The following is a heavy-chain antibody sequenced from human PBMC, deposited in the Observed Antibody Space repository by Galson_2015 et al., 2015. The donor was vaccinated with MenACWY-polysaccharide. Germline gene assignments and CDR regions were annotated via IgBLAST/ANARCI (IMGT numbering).Heavy chain of an antibody. Sequence: PALVKPTQTLSLTCTFSGFSVTATGVGVGWIRQPPGKAPEWLAHIYWDGDKRFSPSLGARLPITKDTSRDQVVLTMTDMDPVDTATYYCVRLLGGVSFDSWGQGTL. J-gene: IGHJ4*02. CDR1: GFSVTATGVG. CDR2: IYWDGDK. CDR3: VRLLGGVSFDS. V-gene: IGHV2-5*02. D-gene: IGHD1-26*01.